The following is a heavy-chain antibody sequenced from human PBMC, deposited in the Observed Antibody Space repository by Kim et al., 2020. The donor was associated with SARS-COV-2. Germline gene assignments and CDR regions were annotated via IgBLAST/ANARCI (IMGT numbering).Heavy chain of an antibody. J-gene: IGHJ6*02. CDR2: INPNSGGT. D-gene: IGHD3-3*01. CDR1: GYTFTGYY. V-gene: IGHV1-2*06. CDR3: ARDPYDFWSGYYYYYYGMDV. Sequence: ASVKVSCKASGYTFTGYYMHWVRQAPGQGLEWMGRINPNSGGTNYAQKFQGRVTMTRDTSISTAYMELSRLRSDDTAVYYCARDPYDFWSGYYYYYYGMDVWGQGTTVTVSS.